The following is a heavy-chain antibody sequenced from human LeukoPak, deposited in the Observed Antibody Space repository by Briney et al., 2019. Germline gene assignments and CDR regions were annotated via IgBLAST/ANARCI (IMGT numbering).Heavy chain of an antibody. CDR2: IYWDDDK. D-gene: IGHD3-22*01. J-gene: IGHJ4*02. CDR3: AHTRYYYASSGYDFDY. CDR1: GISLSTSRVG. V-gene: IGHV2-5*02. Sequence: ESGPTLVKPTPTLTLTCTFSGISLSTSRVGVGWIRQPPGKALARLAVIYWDDDKPYNTSLESRLTIIKDTSKDQVVLTMTNMDPVDTGTYYCAHTRYYYASSGYDFDYWGEGSLVTVSS.